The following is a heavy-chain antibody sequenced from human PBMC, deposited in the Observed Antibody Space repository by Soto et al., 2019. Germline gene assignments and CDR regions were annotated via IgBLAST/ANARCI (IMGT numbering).Heavy chain of an antibody. D-gene: IGHD1-26*01. Sequence: EVQLVESGGDLIQPGGSLRISCAASGFTFSTSWMHWVRQTPGEGLAWVSRINSDGTTINYADSVKGRFTISRDNAKNTLDLQMNSLRAADTAVYYCTRAGSYRFDYWGQGTLVTVSS. CDR1: GFTFSTSW. CDR2: INSDGTTI. CDR3: TRAGSYRFDY. J-gene: IGHJ4*02. V-gene: IGHV3-74*01.